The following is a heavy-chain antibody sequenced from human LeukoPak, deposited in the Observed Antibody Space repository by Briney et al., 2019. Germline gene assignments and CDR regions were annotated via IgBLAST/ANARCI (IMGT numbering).Heavy chain of an antibody. Sequence: ASVKVSCKASGYTFTGYYMHWVRQAPGQGLEWMGWINPNSGGTNYAQKFQGRVTMTRDTSISTAYMELSRLRSDDTAVYYCARVQADGLGYLFDYWGQGTLVTVSS. V-gene: IGHV1-2*02. CDR1: GYTFTGYY. CDR3: ARVQADGLGYLFDY. D-gene: IGHD5-24*01. CDR2: INPNSGGT. J-gene: IGHJ4*02.